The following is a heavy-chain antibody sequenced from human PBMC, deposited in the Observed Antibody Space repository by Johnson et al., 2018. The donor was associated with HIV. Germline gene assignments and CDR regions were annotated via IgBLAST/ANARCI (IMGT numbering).Heavy chain of an antibody. J-gene: IGHJ3*01. V-gene: IGHV3-20*04. Sequence: VQLVESGGGLVKPGGSLRLSCAGSGFKFGDYGMSWVRKGPKKWLEWVSGINWNGGSKNYADSVQGRFAISRDNAKNSLYLQMNSLRAEDTALYYCARVITFGGVIDSDDAFDVWGHGTMVTVSS. D-gene: IGHD3-16*02. CDR1: GFKFGDYG. CDR3: ARVITFGGVIDSDDAFDV. CDR2: INWNGGSK.